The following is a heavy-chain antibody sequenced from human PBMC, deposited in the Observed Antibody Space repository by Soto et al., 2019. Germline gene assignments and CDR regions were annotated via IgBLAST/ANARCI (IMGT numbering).Heavy chain of an antibody. Sequence: SETLSLTCTVSGGSISSGGYYWSWIRQHPGKGLEWIGYIYYSGSTYYNPSLKSRVTISVDTSKNQYSLKLSSVTAADMAVYYCARGSGGYSGYGHNWFDPWGQGTLVTVSS. D-gene: IGHD5-12*01. CDR3: ARGSGGYSGYGHNWFDP. CDR2: IYYSGST. J-gene: IGHJ5*02. V-gene: IGHV4-31*03. CDR1: GGSISSGGYY.